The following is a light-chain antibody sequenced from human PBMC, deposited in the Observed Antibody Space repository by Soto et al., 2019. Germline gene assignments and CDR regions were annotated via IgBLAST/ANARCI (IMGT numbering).Light chain of an antibody. CDR3: SSYAGSNNVI. V-gene: IGLV2-8*01. J-gene: IGLJ2*01. Sequence: QSALTQAPSASGSPGQSVTISCTGTSSDVGGYNYVSWYQQHPGKVPKLIIYEVNKRPSGIPDRFSGSKSGTTASLTVSGLQAEDEADYYCSSYAGSNNVIFGGGTKLTVL. CDR2: EVN. CDR1: SSDVGGYNY.